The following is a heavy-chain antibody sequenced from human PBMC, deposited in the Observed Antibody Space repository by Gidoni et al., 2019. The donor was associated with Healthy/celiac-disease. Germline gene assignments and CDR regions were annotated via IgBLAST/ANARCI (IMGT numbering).Heavy chain of an antibody. V-gene: IGHV1-8*01. CDR1: GYTFTSYD. J-gene: IGHJ6*02. CDR3: ARGSRVYYDFWSGYSRPNDYGMDV. CDR2: MNPNSGNT. D-gene: IGHD3-3*01. Sequence: QVQLVQSGAEVKKPGASVKVSCTASGYTFTSYDINWVRQATGQGLEWMGWMNPNSGNTGYAQKFQGRVTMTRNTSISTAYMELSSLRSEDTAVYYCARGSRVYYDFWSGYSRPNDYGMDVWGQGTTVTVSS.